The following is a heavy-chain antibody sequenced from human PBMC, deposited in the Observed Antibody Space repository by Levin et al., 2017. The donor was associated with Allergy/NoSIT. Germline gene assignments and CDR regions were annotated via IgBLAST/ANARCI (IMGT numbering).Heavy chain of an antibody. Sequence: GGSLRLSCAASGFTFSNYVMVWVRQAPGKGLEWVSAITGSGGLTSYADSVKGRFTISRDNSKSTLYVQMNSLRAEDTAVYYCTKGASGYYYSDSWGQGTLVTVSS. CDR3: TKGASGYYYSDS. D-gene: IGHD3-22*01. V-gene: IGHV3-23*01. CDR2: ITGSGGLT. J-gene: IGHJ4*02. CDR1: GFTFSNYV.